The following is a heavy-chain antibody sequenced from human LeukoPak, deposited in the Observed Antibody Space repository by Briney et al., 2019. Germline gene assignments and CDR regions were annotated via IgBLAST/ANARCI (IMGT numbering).Heavy chain of an antibody. J-gene: IGHJ3*02. D-gene: IGHD4-17*01. CDR1: DDSFSSHY. Sequence: SETLSLTCAVSDDSFSSHYWTWIRQPPGKGLEWIGYISYIGGTNYNPSLKSRVTISIDTSKNQFSLKLTSVTAADTAVYYCARDLVTVTKGFDIWGQGTMVTVSS. V-gene: IGHV4-59*11. CDR2: ISYIGGT. CDR3: ARDLVTVTKGFDI.